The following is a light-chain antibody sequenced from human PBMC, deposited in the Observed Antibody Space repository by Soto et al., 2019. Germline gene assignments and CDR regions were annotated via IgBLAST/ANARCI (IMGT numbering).Light chain of an antibody. CDR1: SSDVGGYNY. Sequence: QSALTQPASVSGSPGQSITISCTGTSSDVGGYNYVSWYQQHPGKAPKLMIYEVSNRPSGVSNRFSGSKSGNTASLTISGLQAEDEADYYYSSYSSSSTPALVFGGGTKLTVL. CDR2: EVS. V-gene: IGLV2-14*01. CDR3: SSYSSSSTPALV. J-gene: IGLJ2*01.